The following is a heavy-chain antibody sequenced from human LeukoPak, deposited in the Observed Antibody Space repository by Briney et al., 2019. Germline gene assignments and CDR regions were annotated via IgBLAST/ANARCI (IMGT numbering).Heavy chain of an antibody. D-gene: IGHD6-19*01. CDR2: ISAYNGNT. V-gene: IGHV1-18*01. CDR1: GYTFTRYG. CDR3: ARDTNAGYSSGLIDY. Sequence: ASVKVSCKASGYTFTRYGISWVRQAPGQGLEWMGWISAYNGNTNYAQKLQGRVTMTTDTSTSTAYMELRSLRSDDTAVYYCARDTNAGYSSGLIDYWGQGTLVTVSS. J-gene: IGHJ4*02.